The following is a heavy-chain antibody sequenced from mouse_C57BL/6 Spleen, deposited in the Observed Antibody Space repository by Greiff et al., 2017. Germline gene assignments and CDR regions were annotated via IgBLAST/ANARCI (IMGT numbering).Heavy chain of an antibody. CDR2: INPNNGGT. CDR1: GYTFTDYY. D-gene: IGHD1-1*02. J-gene: IGHJ3*01. V-gene: IGHV1-26*01. Sequence: EVQLQQSGPELVKPGASVKISCKASGYTFTDYYMNWVKQSHGKSLEWIGDINPNNGGTSYNQKFKGKATLTVDKSSSTAYMELRSLTSEDSAVYYCARSVATGTWFAYWGQGTLVTVSA. CDR3: ARSVATGTWFAY.